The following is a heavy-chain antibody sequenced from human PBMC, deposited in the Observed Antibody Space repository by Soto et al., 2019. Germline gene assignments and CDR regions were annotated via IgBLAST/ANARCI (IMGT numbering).Heavy chain of an antibody. Sequence: QVQLVESGGGVVQPGRSLSLSCAASGFTFSSFGMHWVRQAPCKGLEWVAVIWHDGSKKYHADAVKGRFTISRDNSKNMLYLQINSLRVEDTAVYYCARFYFGSEPWGHGTLGTVSS. D-gene: IGHD3-10*01. CDR1: GFTFSSFG. CDR2: IWHDGSKK. CDR3: ARFYFGSEP. J-gene: IGHJ5*02. V-gene: IGHV3-33*01.